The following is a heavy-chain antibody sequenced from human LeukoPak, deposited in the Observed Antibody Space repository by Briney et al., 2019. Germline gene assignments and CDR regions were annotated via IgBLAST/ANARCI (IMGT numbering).Heavy chain of an antibody. Sequence: ASVKVSCKASGYTFTSYDINWVRQATGQGLEWKGWMNPNSGNTGYAQKFQGRVTITRNTSISTAYMELSSLRSEDTAVYYCARFLWFGESSGFDPWGQGTLVTVSS. CDR3: ARFLWFGESSGFDP. CDR2: MNPNSGNT. D-gene: IGHD3-10*01. V-gene: IGHV1-8*03. J-gene: IGHJ5*02. CDR1: GYTFTSYD.